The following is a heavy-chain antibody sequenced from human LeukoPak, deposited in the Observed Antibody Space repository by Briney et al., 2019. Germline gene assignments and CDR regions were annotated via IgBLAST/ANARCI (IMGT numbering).Heavy chain of an antibody. CDR1: GYTFTGYY. CDR3: ARPDFWSGNDAFDI. Sequence: ASVKVSCKAFGYTFTGYYMHWVRQAPGQGLEWMGWINPNSGGTNYAQKFQGRVTMTRDTSISTAYMELSRLRSDDTAVYYCARPDFWSGNDAFDIWGQGTMVTVSS. J-gene: IGHJ3*02. D-gene: IGHD3-3*01. V-gene: IGHV1-2*02. CDR2: INPNSGGT.